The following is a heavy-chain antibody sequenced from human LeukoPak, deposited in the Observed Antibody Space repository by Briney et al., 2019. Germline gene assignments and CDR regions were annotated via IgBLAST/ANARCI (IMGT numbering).Heavy chain of an antibody. D-gene: IGHD6-19*01. J-gene: IGHJ4*02. V-gene: IGHV3-23*01. CDR1: GFTFSSYA. CDR3: AKAQYSSGWYGFDY. CDR2: ISGSGGST. Sequence: GGSLRLSCAASGFTFSSYAMSWVRQAPGKGLEWVSVISGSGGSTYYADSVKGRLTISRDNSKNTLYLQMNSLRAEDTALYYCAKAQYSSGWYGFDYWGQGILVTVSS.